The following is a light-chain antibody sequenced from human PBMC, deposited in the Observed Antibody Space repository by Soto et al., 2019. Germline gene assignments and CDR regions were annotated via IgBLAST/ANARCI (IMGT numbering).Light chain of an antibody. CDR1: QSVTNY. V-gene: IGKV3-11*01. Sequence: EIVLTQSPATLSLSPGERATLSCRASQSVTNYLAWYQQKAGQAPRLLIYETIHRATGIPARFSGSGSGTDFTLTISSLEPEDFAVYYCQHRSHWLITFGQGTRLRL. CDR3: QHRSHWLIT. CDR2: ETI. J-gene: IGKJ5*01.